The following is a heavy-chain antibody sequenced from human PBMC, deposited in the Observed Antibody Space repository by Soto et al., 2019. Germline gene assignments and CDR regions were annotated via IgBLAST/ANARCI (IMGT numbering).Heavy chain of an antibody. CDR3: ARQKAWTGEWLSLYAPGMDV. CDR1: GFTFSDYY. J-gene: IGHJ6*02. D-gene: IGHD3-22*01. Sequence: QVQLVESGGGLVKPGGSLRLSCAASGFTFSDYYMSWIRQAPGKGLEWVSHISSSGSTIYYADSVKGRFTISRDNAKNSLYLQRNSLRAEDTAVYYCARQKAWTGEWLSLYAPGMDVWGQGTTVTVSS. CDR2: ISSSGSTI. V-gene: IGHV3-11*01.